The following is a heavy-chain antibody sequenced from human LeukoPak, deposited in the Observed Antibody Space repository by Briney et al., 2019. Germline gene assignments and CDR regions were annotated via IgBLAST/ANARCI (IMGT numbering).Heavy chain of an antibody. D-gene: IGHD1-26*01. CDR1: GFTFSSYA. V-gene: IGHV3-23*01. CDR3: AKGPRGSGSLTYFDY. J-gene: IGHJ4*02. Sequence: PGGSLRLSCAASGFTFSSYAMSWVRQAPGKGLEWVSAISGSGGSTYHADSVKGRLTISRDNSKNTLYLQMNSLRAEDTAVYYCAKGPRGSGSLTYFDYWGQGTLVTVSS. CDR2: ISGSGGST.